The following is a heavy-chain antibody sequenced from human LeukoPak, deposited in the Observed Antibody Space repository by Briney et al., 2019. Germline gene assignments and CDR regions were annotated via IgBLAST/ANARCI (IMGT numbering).Heavy chain of an antibody. CDR2: IYYSGST. D-gene: IGHD2-21*02. Sequence: SETLSLTCTVSGGSVSSGSYYWSWIRQPPGKGLEWIGYIYYSGSTNYNPSLKSRVTISVDTSKNQFSLKLSSVTAADTAVYYCAGGRYCGGDCYSKWFDPWGQGTLVTVSS. CDR3: AGGRYCGGDCYSKWFDP. V-gene: IGHV4-61*01. J-gene: IGHJ5*02. CDR1: GGSVSSGSYY.